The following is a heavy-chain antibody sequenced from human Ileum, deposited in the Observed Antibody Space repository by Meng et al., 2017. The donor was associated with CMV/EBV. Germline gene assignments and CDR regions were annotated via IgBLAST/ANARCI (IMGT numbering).Heavy chain of an antibody. Sequence: GESLKISCAASGFTFSNAWMSWVRQAPGKGLEWVGRIKSKTDGGTTDYAAPVKGRFTISRDNSKNTLYLQMNSLRAEDTAVYYCARFRVGITGTDYYYYGMDVWGQGTTVTVSS. J-gene: IGHJ6*02. D-gene: IGHD1-20*01. CDR3: ARFRVGITGTDYYYYGMDV. CDR1: GFTFSNAW. CDR2: IKSKTDGGTT. V-gene: IGHV3-15*01.